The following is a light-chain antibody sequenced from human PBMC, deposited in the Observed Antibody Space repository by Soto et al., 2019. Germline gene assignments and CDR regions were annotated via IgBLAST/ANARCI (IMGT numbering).Light chain of an antibody. Sequence: SVLTQPRSVSGSPGQSVTVSCIGTSSDVGDYNSVSWYQQHPGKAPKLMIYEVTNRPSGVSNRFSGSKSGNTASLTISGLQAEDEADYYCSSYTRSDIFVFGTGTKVTVL. CDR3: SSYTRSDIFV. CDR2: EVT. CDR1: SSDVGDYNS. V-gene: IGLV2-11*01. J-gene: IGLJ1*01.